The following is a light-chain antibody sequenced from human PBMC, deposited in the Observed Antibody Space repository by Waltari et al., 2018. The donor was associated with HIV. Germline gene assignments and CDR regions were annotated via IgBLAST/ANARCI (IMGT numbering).Light chain of an antibody. Sequence: DIQMTQSPSSLSASVGDRVTITCRASQAISNSLAWYQQKPGKAPQLLFYAASTLQSGVPSRFSGFGSGTNFTLAITSVRPGDVATYFCQNYNNVPRTFGQGTKVEIK. V-gene: IGKV1-27*01. CDR1: QAISNS. CDR3: QNYNNVPRT. J-gene: IGKJ1*01. CDR2: AAS.